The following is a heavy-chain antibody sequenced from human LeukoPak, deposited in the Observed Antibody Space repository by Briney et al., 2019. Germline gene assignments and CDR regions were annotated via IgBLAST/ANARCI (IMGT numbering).Heavy chain of an antibody. J-gene: IGHJ4*02. V-gene: IGHV3-30*02. CDR1: RFTFNNYG. CDR3: AKISQYSGSYYSPQPPSGNVDY. D-gene: IGHD1-26*01. CDR2: IRYDGSNK. Sequence: TGGSLRLSCAASRFTFNNYGMHWVRQAPGKGLEWVAFIRYDGSNKYYADSVKGRFTISRDNSKNTLYLQMNSLRAEDTAVYYCAKISQYSGSYYSPQPPSGNVDYWGQGTLVTVSS.